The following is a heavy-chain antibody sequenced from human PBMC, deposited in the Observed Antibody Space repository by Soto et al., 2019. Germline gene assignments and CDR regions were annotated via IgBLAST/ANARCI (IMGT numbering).Heavy chain of an antibody. CDR1: GYTFTNYW. V-gene: IGHV5-51*01. CDR2: IYPGDSDT. Sequence: PGESLKISCKGSGYTFTNYWIGWVRQMPGKGLEWMGIIYPGDSDTKYNPSFQGQVTISADKSITTTYLRWTSLKASDTAIYYCEASILYYGTDVWGQGTTVTVSS. CDR3: EASILYYGTDV. J-gene: IGHJ6*02.